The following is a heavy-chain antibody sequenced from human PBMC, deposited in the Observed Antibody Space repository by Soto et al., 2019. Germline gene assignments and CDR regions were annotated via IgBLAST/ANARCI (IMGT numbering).Heavy chain of an antibody. V-gene: IGHV1-69*17. CDR3: ARAADGYNYNWFDP. D-gene: IGHD5-12*01. Sequence: QVQLVQSGAEVKKPGSSVKVSCKASGGTFNNYAISLVRQAPGQGLAWMAGIIPIFGIPNYAQKFQGRLTISADKSTSTAYMELVRLTSEDTAVYYCARAADGYNYNWFDPWGQGTLVTVSS. J-gene: IGHJ5*02. CDR2: IIPIFGIP. CDR1: GGTFNNYA.